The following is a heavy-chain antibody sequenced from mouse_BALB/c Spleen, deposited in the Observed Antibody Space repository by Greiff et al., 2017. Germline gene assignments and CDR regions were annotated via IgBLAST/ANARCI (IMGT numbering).Heavy chain of an antibody. Sequence: QVHLQQSGPGLVAPSHTLSITCTVSGFSLTSYGVHWVRQPPGKGLEWLGVIWAGGSTNYNSALMSRLSISKDNSKSQVFLKMTSLQTDDTAMYYCARAGEATSVLFDYWGPGTTLTVSS. V-gene: IGHV2-9*02. J-gene: IGHJ2*01. CDR1: GFSLTSYG. CDR2: IWAGGST. D-gene: IGHD6-1*01. CDR3: ARAGEATSVLFDY.